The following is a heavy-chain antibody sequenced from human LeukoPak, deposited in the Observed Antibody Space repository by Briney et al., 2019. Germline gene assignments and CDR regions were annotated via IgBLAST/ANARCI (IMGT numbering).Heavy chain of an antibody. V-gene: IGHV3-21*01. CDR1: GFTFSSYN. Sequence: GGSLRLSCAASGFTFSSYNMNWVRQAPGKGLEWVSSITSGSSYIYYADSVKGRFTISRDNAKNSLYLQMNSLRAEDTAVYYCARRGIYSSGWYFDYWGQGTLVTVSS. CDR2: ITSGSSYI. D-gene: IGHD6-19*01. J-gene: IGHJ4*02. CDR3: ARRGIYSSGWYFDY.